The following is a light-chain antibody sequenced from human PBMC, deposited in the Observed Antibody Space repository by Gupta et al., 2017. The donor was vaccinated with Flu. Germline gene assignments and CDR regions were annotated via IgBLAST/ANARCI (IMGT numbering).Light chain of an antibody. CDR2: NVS. CDR3: LHDYNSPLT. CDR1: QDIRNT. Sequence: AIQITQSPSSLSASLGDRVTITRRASQDIRNTLGWYQQKPGKAPKLLLYNVSTLPSGVPSSFSGSGSGAYFTLTISSLQPEYVATYYCLHDYNSPLTFGGGTKLEIK. J-gene: IGKJ4*01. V-gene: IGKV1-6*01.